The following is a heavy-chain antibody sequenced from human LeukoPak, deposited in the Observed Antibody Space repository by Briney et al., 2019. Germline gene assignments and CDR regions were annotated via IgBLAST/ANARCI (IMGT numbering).Heavy chain of an antibody. Sequence: GGSLRLSCAASGFTFSSYWMSWVRQAPGKGLESVANIKQDGSEKYYVDSVKGRFTISRDNAKNSLYLQMNSLRAEDTAVYYCARALLIPGIQLWFDYWGQGTLVTVSS. CDR1: GFTFSSYW. D-gene: IGHD5-18*01. J-gene: IGHJ5*01. CDR3: ARALLIPGIQLWFDY. V-gene: IGHV3-7*01. CDR2: IKQDGSEK.